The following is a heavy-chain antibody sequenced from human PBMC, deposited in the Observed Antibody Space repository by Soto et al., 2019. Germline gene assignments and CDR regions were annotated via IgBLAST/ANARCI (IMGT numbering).Heavy chain of an antibody. CDR3: TTDLKWSGGDY. D-gene: IGHD3-10*01. J-gene: IGHJ4*02. Sequence: EVQLVESGGGLVKPGGSLRLSCVVSGLTFRDAWVNWVRQAPGEGLEWVGRIRGTTNGGTTDYAAPVKGRFTISRDESKNTVYLQSNSLKVEDTAIYHCTTDLKWSGGDYWGQGTLVSVSS. CDR2: IRGTTNGGTT. CDR1: GLTFRDAW. V-gene: IGHV3-15*07.